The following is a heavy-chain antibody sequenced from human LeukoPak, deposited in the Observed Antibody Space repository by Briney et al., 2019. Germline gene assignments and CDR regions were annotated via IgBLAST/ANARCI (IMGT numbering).Heavy chain of an antibody. CDR3: ARDGLHTAHFDY. CDR1: GFTFSTYT. CDR2: VSDSSDV. J-gene: IGHJ4*02. D-gene: IGHD5-18*01. Sequence: GGSLRLSCAASGFTFSTYTMNWVRQAPGKGLEWVSTVSDSSDVHYSDSVKGRFTISRDNARNSLYLQMNSLRDEDTAVYYCARDGLHTAHFDYWGQGTLVPVSS. V-gene: IGHV3-48*02.